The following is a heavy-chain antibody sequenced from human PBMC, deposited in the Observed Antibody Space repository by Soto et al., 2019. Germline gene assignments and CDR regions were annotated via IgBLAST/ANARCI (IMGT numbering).Heavy chain of an antibody. Sequence: LRLSCEVSGFTFSMYSMSWVRQSPGKGLEWVAKIPQDGVDGHYADSVKGRFIISRDNDKNSLHLQLNNLRAEDTAVYYCARDHLILPAHDFFYGSDVWGRGATVTVSS. V-gene: IGHV3-7*03. J-gene: IGHJ6*02. CDR2: IPQDGVDG. D-gene: IGHD2-21*02. CDR1: GFTFSMYS. CDR3: ARDHLILPAHDFFYGSDV.